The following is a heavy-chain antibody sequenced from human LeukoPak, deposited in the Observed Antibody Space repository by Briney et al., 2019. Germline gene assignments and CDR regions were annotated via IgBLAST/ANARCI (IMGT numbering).Heavy chain of an antibody. Sequence: PGGSLRLSCAASGFTFSSYTMNWVRQAPGQGLEWVSSIAGSSGYISYADSVKGRFTISRDSAKKSLYLQMTSLTAEDTAVYYCARDRGAYCGGDCYLGFDYWGRGTLVTVSS. D-gene: IGHD2-21*02. J-gene: IGHJ4*01. CDR2: IAGSSGYI. CDR3: ARDRGAYCGGDCYLGFDY. V-gene: IGHV3-21*01. CDR1: GFTFSSYT.